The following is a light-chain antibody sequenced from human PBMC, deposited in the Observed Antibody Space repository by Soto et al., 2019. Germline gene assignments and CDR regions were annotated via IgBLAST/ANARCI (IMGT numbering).Light chain of an antibody. J-gene: IGKJ3*01. V-gene: IGKV1-39*01. Sequence: DIQMTQSPSSLSASVGDRVTITCRASQSISSYLNWYQQKPGKAPKLLIYAASSLQSGVPSRFNGSGSGTDFTPTISSLQPEDFATYYCQQSYSFGPGTKVDIK. CDR2: AAS. CDR3: QQSYS. CDR1: QSISSY.